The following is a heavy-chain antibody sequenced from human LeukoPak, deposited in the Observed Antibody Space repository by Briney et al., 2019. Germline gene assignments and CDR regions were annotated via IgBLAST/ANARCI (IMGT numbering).Heavy chain of an antibody. CDR1: GGSFSGHY. D-gene: IGHD2-15*01. V-gene: IGHV4-34*01. CDR2: INHSGST. CDR3: ARGPRSCSGGSCRLYYYYYMDV. J-gene: IGHJ6*03. Sequence: SETLSLTCAVYGGSFSGHYWSWIRQPPGKGLEWIGEINHSGSTNYNPSLKSRVTISVDTSKNRFSLKLSSVTAADTAVYYCARGPRSCSGGSCRLYYYYYMDVWGKGTTVTVSS.